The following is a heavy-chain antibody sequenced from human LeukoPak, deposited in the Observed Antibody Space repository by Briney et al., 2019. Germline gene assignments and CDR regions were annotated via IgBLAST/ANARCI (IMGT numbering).Heavy chain of an antibody. J-gene: IGHJ6*01. V-gene: IGHV3-74*01. CDR1: GFTFSNYW. CDR3: ARVRDPYGMDV. CDR2: IHGDGSRT. Sequence: GGSLRLSCVAPGFTFSNYWMHWVRQAPGKGLVWVSRIHGDGSRTNDADSVKGRFTISRDNAENTVYLQMNGLRAEDTAVYYCARVRDPYGMDVWGQGTTVTVSS. D-gene: IGHD3-10*01.